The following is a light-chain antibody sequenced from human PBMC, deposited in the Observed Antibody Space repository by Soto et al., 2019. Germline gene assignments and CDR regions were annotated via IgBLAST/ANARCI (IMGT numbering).Light chain of an antibody. CDR3: QQRSNWPREIT. J-gene: IGKJ5*01. CDR1: QSVSSN. Sequence: EIVMTQSPATLSVSPGERATLSCRASQSVSSNLAWYQQKPGQAPRLLIYGASTRATGIPARFSGSGSGTEFTLTISSLQSEDFAVYYCQQRSNWPREITFGQGTRLEIK. V-gene: IGKV3-15*01. CDR2: GAS.